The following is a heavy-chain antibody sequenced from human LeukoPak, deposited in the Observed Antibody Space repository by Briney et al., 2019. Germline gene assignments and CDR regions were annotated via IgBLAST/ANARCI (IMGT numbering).Heavy chain of an antibody. D-gene: IGHD2-21*02. V-gene: IGHV1-69*06. CDR1: AGTFSSYA. J-gene: IGHJ6*03. CDR2: IIPIFGTA. CDR3: ARVGPIVVVTAPPGYYYMDV. Sequence: ASVKVSCKASAGTFSSYAISWVRQAPGQGLEWMGGIIPIFGTANYAQKFQGRVTITADKSTSTAYMELSSLRSEDTAVYYCARVGPIVVVTAPPGYYYMDVWGKGTTVTVSS.